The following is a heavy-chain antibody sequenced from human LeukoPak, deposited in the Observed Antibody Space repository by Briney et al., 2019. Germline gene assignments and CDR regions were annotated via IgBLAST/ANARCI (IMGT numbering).Heavy chain of an antibody. CDR3: TTGASGSYYVFEY. V-gene: IGHV3-15*01. D-gene: IGHD1-26*01. CDR2: FKSRTDGGTT. Sequence: GGSLRLSCAASGFTFSNAWMNWVRQAPGKGLEWIGRFKSRTDGGTTDYDVPVKGRFTISRDDSKNTLYLQMNSLKTEDTAVYYCTTGASGSYYVFEYWGQGTLVTVSS. CDR1: GFTFSNAW. J-gene: IGHJ4*02.